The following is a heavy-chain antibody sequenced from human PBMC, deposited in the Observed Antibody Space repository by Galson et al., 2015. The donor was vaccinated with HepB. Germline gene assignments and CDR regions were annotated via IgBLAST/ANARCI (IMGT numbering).Heavy chain of an antibody. J-gene: IGHJ3*02. CDR1: GDSVSSNSAA. V-gene: IGHV6-1*01. CDR3: TSSSWIRGAFDI. CDR2: TYYRSKWYN. D-gene: IGHD6-13*01. Sequence: CAISGDSVSSNSAAWNWIRQSPSRGLEWLGRTYYRSKWYNDYAVSVKSRITINPDTSKNQFSLQLNSVTPEDTAVYYCTSSSWIRGAFDIWGQGTMVTVSS.